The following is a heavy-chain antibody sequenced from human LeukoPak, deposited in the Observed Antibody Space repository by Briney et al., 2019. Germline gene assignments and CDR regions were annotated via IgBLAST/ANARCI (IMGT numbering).Heavy chain of an antibody. J-gene: IGHJ3*02. CDR1: GYTFTTNG. CDR3: ARRSPSADAFDI. V-gene: IGHV7-4-1*02. Sequence: GASVKVSCKASGYTFTTNGMNWVRQAPGQGLEWMGWINTNTGNPTHAQGFTGRFVFSLDISVTTAYLQISNLKAEDTAFYYCARRSPSADAFDIWGQGTMVTVSS. CDR2: INTNTGNP.